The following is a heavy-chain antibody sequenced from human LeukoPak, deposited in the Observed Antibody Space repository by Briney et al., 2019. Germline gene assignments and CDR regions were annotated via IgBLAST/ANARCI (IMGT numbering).Heavy chain of an antibody. CDR2: YTGST. J-gene: IGHJ4*01. D-gene: IGHD6-19*01. CDR1: GGSLSSSTYY. CDR3: ARHGPTRKQWLVGYYFDY. V-gene: IGHV4-39*01. Sequence: SETLSLPCTVSGGSLSSSTYYWGWIRQPPGKGLEWIGSYTGSTDYNPSLKSRVAISVDASKSQISLRLSSVTAADTAVYYCARHGPTRKQWLVGYYFDYWGQGTLVTVSS.